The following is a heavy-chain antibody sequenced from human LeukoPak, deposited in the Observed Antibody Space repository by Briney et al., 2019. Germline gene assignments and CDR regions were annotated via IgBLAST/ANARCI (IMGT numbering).Heavy chain of an antibody. D-gene: IGHD5-24*01. V-gene: IGHV4-39*01. CDR3: ARHRSKWLQSSFDY. CDR2: IFYSGNT. Sequence: PSETLSLTCTVSGGSINSSSYYWGWIRQPPGKGLEWIGSIFYSGNTYDNPSLKSRVTISVDTSKNQFSLKLNSVTAADTAVYYCARHRSKWLQSSFDYWGQGTLVIVSS. J-gene: IGHJ4*02. CDR1: GGSINSSSYY.